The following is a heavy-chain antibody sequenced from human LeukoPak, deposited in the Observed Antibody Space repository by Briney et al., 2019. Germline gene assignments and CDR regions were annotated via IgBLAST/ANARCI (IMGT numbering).Heavy chain of an antibody. Sequence: PSETLSLTCTVSGGSISSFYWSWIRQPPGKGLEFIGHIYYSGSTNYNPSLKSRVTISVDTSKNQFSLKLSSVTAADTAVYYCAREGGYSYGRFDYWGQGTLATVSS. J-gene: IGHJ4*02. CDR2: IYYSGST. V-gene: IGHV4-59*01. D-gene: IGHD5-18*01. CDR1: GGSISSFY. CDR3: AREGGYSYGRFDY.